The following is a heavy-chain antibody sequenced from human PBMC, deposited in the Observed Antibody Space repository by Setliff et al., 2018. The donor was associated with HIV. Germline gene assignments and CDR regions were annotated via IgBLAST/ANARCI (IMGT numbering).Heavy chain of an antibody. D-gene: IGHD5-18*01. CDR1: GGSIGSYR. Sequence: PSETLSLTCAVFGGSIGSYRWNWIRQTPGKGLEWIGFISYSGDTNYNPSLKSRVTISIDTSKNQFSLRVNSVTAADTALYSCARHGGGYSYGSFDFWSQGTLVTVSS. CDR2: ISYSGDT. J-gene: IGHJ4*02. V-gene: IGHV4-59*08. CDR3: ARHGGGYSYGSFDF.